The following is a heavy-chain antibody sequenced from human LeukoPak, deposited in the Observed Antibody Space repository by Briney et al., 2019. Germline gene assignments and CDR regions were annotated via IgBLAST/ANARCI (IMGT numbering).Heavy chain of an antibody. CDR3: ARDLHYYDSSGYWYFDL. J-gene: IGHJ2*01. CDR1: GGSISSYY. Sequence: PSETLSLTCTVSGGSISSYYWSWIRQPPGKGLEWIGYIYYSGSNNYNPSLKSRLPISVHPSKNPFSLKLSSVTAADTAVYYCARDLHYYDSSGYWYFDLWGRGTLVTVSS. CDR2: IYYSGSN. V-gene: IGHV4-59*01. D-gene: IGHD3-22*01.